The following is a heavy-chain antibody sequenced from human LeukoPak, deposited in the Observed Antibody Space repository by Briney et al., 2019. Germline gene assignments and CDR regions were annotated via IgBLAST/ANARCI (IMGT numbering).Heavy chain of an antibody. V-gene: IGHV3-23*01. CDR3: AKTPLREYCSSTSCYLDY. Sequence: PGGSLRLSCAASGFTFSSYAMHWVRQAPGKGLEWVSAISGSGGSTYYADSVKGRFTISRDNSKNTLYLQMNSLRAEDTAVYYCAKTPLREYCSSTSCYLDYWGQGTLVTVSS. D-gene: IGHD2-2*01. J-gene: IGHJ4*02. CDR2: ISGSGGST. CDR1: GFTFSSYA.